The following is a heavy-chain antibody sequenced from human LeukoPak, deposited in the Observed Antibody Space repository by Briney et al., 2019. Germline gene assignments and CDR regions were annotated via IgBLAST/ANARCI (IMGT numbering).Heavy chain of an antibody. D-gene: IGHD3-3*01. J-gene: IGHJ3*02. V-gene: IGHV4-61*02. CDR2: IYTSGST. CDR3: ARAPVYDFWSGYYIDAFDI. CDR1: GGSISSDSYY. Sequence: PSETLSLTCTVSGGSISSDSYYWSWIRQPAGKGLEWIGRIYTSGSTNYNPSLKSRVTISVDTSKKQFSLKLTSVTAADTAVYYCARAPVYDFWSGYYIDAFDICGQGTMVTVSS.